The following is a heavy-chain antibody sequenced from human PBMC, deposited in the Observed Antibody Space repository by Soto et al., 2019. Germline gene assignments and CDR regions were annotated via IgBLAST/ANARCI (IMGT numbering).Heavy chain of an antibody. CDR3: ARGNPYYYDSSGWFDP. V-gene: IGHV4-59*01. D-gene: IGHD3-22*01. J-gene: IGHJ5*02. CDR2: IYYSGST. Sequence: PSETLSLTCTVSGCSISSYYWSWIRQPPGKGLEWIGYIYYSGSTNYNPSLKSRVTISVDTSKNQFSLKLSSVTAADTAVYYCARGNPYYYDSSGWFDPWGQGTLVTVSS. CDR1: GCSISSYY.